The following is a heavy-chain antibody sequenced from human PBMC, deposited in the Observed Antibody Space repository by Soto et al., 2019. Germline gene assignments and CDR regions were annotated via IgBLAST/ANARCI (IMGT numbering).Heavy chain of an antibody. CDR1: GYTSSSNA. J-gene: IGHJ6*02. Sequence: ASVKVSCKASGYTSSSNAIHWVRQAPGQRLEWMGWINAANGNTKYSQKFQGRVTITRDTSASTASMELSSLRSEDTAVYYCARSGSYYGMDVWGQGNTVTVPS. CDR2: INAANGNT. D-gene: IGHD1-26*01. CDR3: ARSGSYYGMDV. V-gene: IGHV1-3*01.